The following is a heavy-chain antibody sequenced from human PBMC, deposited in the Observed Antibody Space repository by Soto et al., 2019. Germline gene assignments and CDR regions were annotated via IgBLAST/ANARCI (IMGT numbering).Heavy chain of an antibody. CDR1: GGTFSSYT. CDR2: IIPILGIA. D-gene: IGHD6-13*01. CDR3: ASHSSSWPKYYFDY. J-gene: IGHJ4*02. V-gene: IGHV1-69*02. Sequence: QVQLVQSGAEVKKPGSSVKVSCKASGGTFSSYTISWVRQAPGQGLEWRGRIIPILGIANYAQKFQGRVTITADTSTSTAYMELSSLRSEDTAVYYWASHSSSWPKYYFDYWGQGTLVTVSS.